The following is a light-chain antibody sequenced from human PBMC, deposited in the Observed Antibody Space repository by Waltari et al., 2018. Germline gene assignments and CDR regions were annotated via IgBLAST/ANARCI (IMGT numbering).Light chain of an antibody. CDR3: MQGTHSPPWT. Sequence: VVMTQSPLSLSGTRGQPASISCKSNQSLVHSDGKTYLNWYQQRPGQSPRRLLYKVSNRDSGVPDRFSGSGSGTDFTLKISRVEAEDVGVYYCMQGTHSPPWTFGQGTKVEIK. CDR2: KVS. V-gene: IGKV2-30*02. J-gene: IGKJ1*01. CDR1: QSLVHSDGKTY.